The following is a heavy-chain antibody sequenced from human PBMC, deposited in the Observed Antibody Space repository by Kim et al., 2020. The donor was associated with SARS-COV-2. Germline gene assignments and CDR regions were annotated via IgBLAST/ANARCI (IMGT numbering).Heavy chain of an antibody. J-gene: IGHJ3*02. CDR2: INHSGST. V-gene: IGHV4-34*01. CDR1: GGSFSGYY. D-gene: IGHD2-2*01. Sequence: SETLSLTCAVYGGSFSGYYWSWIRQPPGKGLEWIGEINHSGSTNHNPSLKSRVTISVDTSKNQFSLKLSSVTAADTAVYYCARPYCSSTSCYDRHDAFDIWGQGTMVTVSS. CDR3: ARPYCSSTSCYDRHDAFDI.